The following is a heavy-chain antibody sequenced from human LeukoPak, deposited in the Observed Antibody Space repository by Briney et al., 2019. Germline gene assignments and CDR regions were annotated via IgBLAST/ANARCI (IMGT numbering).Heavy chain of an antibody. CDR1: GGTFSSYA. Sequence: SVKVSCKASGGTFSSYAISWVRQAPGQGLEWMGGIIPIFGTANYAQKFPGRVTITADKSTSTAYMELSSLRSEDTAVYYCARDSIGGYDILTGYVPAPNWFDPWGQGTLVTVSS. CDR2: IIPIFGTA. CDR3: ARDSIGGYDILTGYVPAPNWFDP. V-gene: IGHV1-69*06. D-gene: IGHD3-9*01. J-gene: IGHJ5*02.